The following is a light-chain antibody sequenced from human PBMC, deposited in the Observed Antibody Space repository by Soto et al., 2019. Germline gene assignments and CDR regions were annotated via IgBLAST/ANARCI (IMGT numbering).Light chain of an antibody. V-gene: IGKV1-27*01. CDR2: AAS. Sequence: DIQMTQSPSSLSASVGDRVTITCRASQGISNYLAWYQQKPGKVPKLLIYAASTLQSGVPSRFSGSGYGTHLTLSISSLQAEDAATYYCQKYNGAPVTFGQGTKVDIK. J-gene: IGKJ1*01. CDR3: QKYNGAPVT. CDR1: QGISNY.